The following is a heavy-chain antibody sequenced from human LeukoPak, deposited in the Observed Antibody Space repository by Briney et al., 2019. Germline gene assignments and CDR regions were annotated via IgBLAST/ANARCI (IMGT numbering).Heavy chain of an antibody. V-gene: IGHV4-34*01. D-gene: IGHD3-3*02. CDR1: GGSFSGYY. CDR3: ARRAFLEWFPHDYYYYGMDV. J-gene: IGHJ6*02. CDR2: INHSGST. Sequence: PSETLSLTCAVYGGSFSGYYRSWIRQPPGEGLEWIGEINHSGSTNYNPSLKSRVTISVDTSKNQFSLKLSSVTAADTAVYYCARRAFLEWFPHDYYYYGMDVWGQGTTVTVSS.